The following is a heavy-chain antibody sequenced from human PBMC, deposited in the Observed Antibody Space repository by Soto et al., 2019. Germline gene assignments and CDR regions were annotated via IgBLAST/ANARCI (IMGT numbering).Heavy chain of an antibody. CDR1: GFTFSSYS. V-gene: IGHV3-21*01. CDR3: ARDLRFTMIVDAFDI. J-gene: IGHJ3*02. Sequence: GGSLRLSCAASGFTFSSYSMNWVRQAPGKGLEWVSSISSSSSYIYYADSVKGRFTISRDNAKNSLYLQMNSLRAEDTAVYYWARDLRFTMIVDAFDIWGQGTMVTVSS. D-gene: IGHD3-22*01. CDR2: ISSSSSYI.